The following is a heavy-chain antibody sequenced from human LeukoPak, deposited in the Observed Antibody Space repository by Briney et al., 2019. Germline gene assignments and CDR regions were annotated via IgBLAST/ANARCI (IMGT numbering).Heavy chain of an antibody. D-gene: IGHD3-10*01. CDR2: IYYSGST. CDR1: GGSISSYY. V-gene: IGHV4-59*08. Sequence: SETLSLTCTVSGGSISSYYWSWIRQPPGKGLEWIGYIYYSGSTNYNPSLKSRVTISVDTSKNQFSLKLSSVTAADTAVYYCAASWGSGSYYDYYGMDVWGQGTTVTVSS. CDR3: AASWGSGSYYDYYGMDV. J-gene: IGHJ6*02.